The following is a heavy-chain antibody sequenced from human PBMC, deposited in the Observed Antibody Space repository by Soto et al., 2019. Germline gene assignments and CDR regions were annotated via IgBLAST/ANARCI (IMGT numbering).Heavy chain of an antibody. CDR1: GYTFTSYG. V-gene: IGHV1-18*01. CDR2: ISTYNGNT. Sequence: QVQLVQSGAEVKKPGASVKVSCKASGYTFTSYGISWVRQAPGQGPEWMGRISTYNGNTNYVQKLQGRVTMTTDTSTNTAYMELRSLRYDDTAVYFCARDPGYSTTWPQACDIWGQGTMVTVSS. CDR3: ARDPGYSTTWPQACDI. D-gene: IGHD6-13*01. J-gene: IGHJ3*02.